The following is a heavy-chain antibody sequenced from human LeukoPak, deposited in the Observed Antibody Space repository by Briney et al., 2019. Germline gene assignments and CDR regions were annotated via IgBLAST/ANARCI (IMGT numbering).Heavy chain of an antibody. CDR3: ARVYYNNYGVYYYYHMDV. Sequence: PSETLSLTCAVYGGSFSDYYWSWIRQPPGKGLEWIGEINHSGSTNYNPSLKSRVTILVDTSKNQFSLNLNSVTAADTAVYYCARVYYNNYGVYYYYHMDVWSKGTPVTVSS. V-gene: IGHV4-34*01. CDR2: INHSGST. J-gene: IGHJ6*03. D-gene: IGHD4-11*01. CDR1: GGSFSDYY.